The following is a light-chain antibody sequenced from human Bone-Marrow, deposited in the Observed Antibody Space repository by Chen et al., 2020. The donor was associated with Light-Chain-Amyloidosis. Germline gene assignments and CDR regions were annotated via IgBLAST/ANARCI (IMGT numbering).Light chain of an antibody. CDR3: QQYYSTPQT. J-gene: IGKJ2*01. Sequence: DIVMTQSPDSLAVSLCERATINCKSSQSVLYSSNNKNYLAWYQQTPGQPPKLLIYWASTRESGVPDRFSGSGSGTDFTLTISSLQAEDVAVYYCQQYYSTPQTFGQGTKLEIK. CDR2: WAS. CDR1: QSVLYSSNNKNY. V-gene: IGKV4-1*01.